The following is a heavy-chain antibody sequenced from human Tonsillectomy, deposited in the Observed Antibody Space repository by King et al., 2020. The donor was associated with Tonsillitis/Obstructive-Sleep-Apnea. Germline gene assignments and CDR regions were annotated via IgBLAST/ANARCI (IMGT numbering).Heavy chain of an antibody. J-gene: IGHJ6*03. V-gene: IGHV5-10-1*01. Sequence: EQLVQSGAEVKKPGESLRISCKGSGYSFTNYWIDWVRQMPGKGLEWMGTIDPSDSYTNYSPSFQGHVTISADKSISTAYLQWTSLKASDTAIFYCARRYFDGHYYYYMDVWGIGTTVTVSS. CDR2: IDPSDSYT. D-gene: IGHD3-9*01. CDR3: ARRYFDGHYYYYMDV. CDR1: GYSFTNYW.